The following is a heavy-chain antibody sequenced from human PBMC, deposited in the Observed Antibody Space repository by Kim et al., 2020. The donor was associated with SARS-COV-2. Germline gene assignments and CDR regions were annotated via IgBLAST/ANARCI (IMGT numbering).Heavy chain of an antibody. CDR1: GFTLSTYS. CDR3: ARDFWSGYGNDY. V-gene: IGHV3-48*02. CDR2: ISRSSSTI. Sequence: GGSLRLSCAASGFTLSTYSMNWVRQAPGKGLEWVSYISRSSSTIYYADSVKGRFTISRDNAKNSLYLQMNSLRDEDTAVYYCARDFWSGYGNDYWGQGTLVTVSS. D-gene: IGHD3-3*01. J-gene: IGHJ4*02.